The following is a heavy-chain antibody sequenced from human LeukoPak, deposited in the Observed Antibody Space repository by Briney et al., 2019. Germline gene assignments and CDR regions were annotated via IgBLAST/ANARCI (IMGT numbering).Heavy chain of an antibody. Sequence: GGSLRLSCAASGFTVSSNYMSWVRQAPGKGLEWVSVIYSSGSTYYADSVKGRFTISRDNSKNTLYLQLNSLRAEDTAVYYCARDSSTGWYHGHWGQGTPVTVSS. CDR3: ARDSSTGWYHGH. CDR2: IYSSGST. J-gene: IGHJ4*02. D-gene: IGHD6-19*01. CDR1: GFTVSSNY. V-gene: IGHV3-66*01.